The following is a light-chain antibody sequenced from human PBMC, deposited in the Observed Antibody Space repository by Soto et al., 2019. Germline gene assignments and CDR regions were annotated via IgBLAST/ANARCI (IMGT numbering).Light chain of an antibody. CDR2: DAS. CDR3: QQSYTTPIT. V-gene: IGKV1-39*01. J-gene: IGKJ5*01. CDR1: QSISRY. Sequence: DIQMTQSPSSLSASVGDRVTVTCRAGQSISRYLNWYQHKPGKAPKLLIYDASSLQSGVPSRFSGSGSGTDFTLTISSLQPEDFTTYYCQQSYTTPITFGQGTRLEIK.